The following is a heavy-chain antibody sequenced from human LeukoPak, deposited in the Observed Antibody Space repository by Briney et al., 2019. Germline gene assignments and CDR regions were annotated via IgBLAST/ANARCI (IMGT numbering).Heavy chain of an antibody. CDR3: VKGRVYPPYYFDY. D-gene: IGHD2-15*01. J-gene: IGHJ4*02. CDR1: GGSISSYY. CDR2: IYYSGST. V-gene: IGHV4-59*01. Sequence: PSETLSLTCTVSGGSISSYYWSWIRQPPGKGLEWIGYIYYSGSTNYNPSLKSRVTISVDTSKNQFSLKLSSVTAADTAVYYCVKGRVYPPYYFDYWGQGPLVTVS.